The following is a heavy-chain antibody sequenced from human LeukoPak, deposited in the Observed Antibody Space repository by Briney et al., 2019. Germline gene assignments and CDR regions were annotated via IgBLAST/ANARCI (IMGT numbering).Heavy chain of an antibody. CDR3: ARYETRGAVESEY. J-gene: IGHJ4*02. D-gene: IGHD6-19*01. CDR2: ISSSSYI. V-gene: IGHV3-21*01. Sequence: GGSLRLSCAASGFTFSSYSMNWVRQAPGKGLEWVSSISSSSYIYYADSVKGRFTISRDNAKNSLYLQMNSLRAEDTAVYYCARYETRGAVESEYWGQGSLVTVSS. CDR1: GFTFSSYS.